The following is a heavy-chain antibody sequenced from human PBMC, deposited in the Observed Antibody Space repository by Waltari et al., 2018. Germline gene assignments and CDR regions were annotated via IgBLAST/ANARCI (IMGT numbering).Heavy chain of an antibody. CDR3: ARDSGVFWA. Sequence: QVLQQESGPGLVKPSETLSLTCTVSGGSINNYYWSWIRQPAGKGLEWIGRSHTSGSINYNPSLKSRVTLSLDTSKSQFSLKLSSVTAADTAVYYCARDSGVFWAWGQGTLVTVSS. D-gene: IGHD3-10*01. CDR1: GGSINNYY. V-gene: IGHV4-4*07. J-gene: IGHJ5*02. CDR2: SHTSGSI.